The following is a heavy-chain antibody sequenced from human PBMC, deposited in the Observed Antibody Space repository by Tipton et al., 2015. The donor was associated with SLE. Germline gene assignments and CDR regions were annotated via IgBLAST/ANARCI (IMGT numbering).Heavy chain of an antibody. CDR2: IYDGGST. CDR3: ARRSLLAVPK. V-gene: IGHV4-34*01. D-gene: IGHD3-3*02. Sequence: TLSLTCAVSGGSFNGYSWSWVRQPPGKGLEWVGSIYDGGSTYYNPSLKSRVTISADTSNKHFSLKLSSVTAADTAVYYCARRSLLAVPKWGQGTLVTVSS. CDR1: GGSFNGYS. J-gene: IGHJ4*02.